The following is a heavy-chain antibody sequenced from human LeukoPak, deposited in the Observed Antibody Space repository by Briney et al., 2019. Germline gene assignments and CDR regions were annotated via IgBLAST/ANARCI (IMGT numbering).Heavy chain of an antibody. CDR2: TKHDGSER. CDR1: GFTFTSYW. CDR3: ARGGLYGDYYFDY. D-gene: IGHD2-21*02. J-gene: IGHJ4*02. Sequence: GGSLRLSRAASGFTFTSYWMTWVRQAPGKGLEWVANTKHDGSERYYVDSVKGRFTISRDNVKNSLFLQMDSLRAEDTAVYYCARGGLYGDYYFDYWGQGTLVTVTS. V-gene: IGHV3-7*04.